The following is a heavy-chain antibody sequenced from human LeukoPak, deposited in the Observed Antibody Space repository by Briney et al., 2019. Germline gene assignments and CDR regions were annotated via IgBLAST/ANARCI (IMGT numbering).Heavy chain of an antibody. J-gene: IGHJ5*02. V-gene: IGHV4-34*01. CDR1: GGSFSGYY. D-gene: IGHD3-22*01. CDR2: INHSGST. Sequence: SETLSLTCAVYGGSFSGYYWSWIRQPPGKGLEWIGEINHSGSTNYNPSLKSRVTISVDTSKNQFSLKLSSVTAADTAVYYCARDNDSSGYYSPWGQGTLVTVSS. CDR3: ARDNDSSGYYSP.